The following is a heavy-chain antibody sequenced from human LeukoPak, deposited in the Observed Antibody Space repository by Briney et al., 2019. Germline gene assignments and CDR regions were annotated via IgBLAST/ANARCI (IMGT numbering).Heavy chain of an antibody. V-gene: IGHV3-23*01. J-gene: IGHJ5*02. CDR3: TKDPNGDYVGAFDP. D-gene: IGHD4-17*01. Sequence: QPGGSLRLSCAVSGFTFSNFAMTWVRQAPGKGLEWVSSITGSHGPTYNTDSVKGRFTISRDNSQNTLYLQMNSLRAEDTAVYYCTKDPNGDYVGAFDPWGQGTLVTVSS. CDR2: ITGSHGPT. CDR1: GFTFSNFA.